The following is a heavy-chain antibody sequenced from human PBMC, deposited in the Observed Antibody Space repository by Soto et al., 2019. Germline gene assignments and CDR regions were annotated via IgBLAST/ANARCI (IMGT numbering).Heavy chain of an antibody. CDR3: AKYCSSDVCFDY. J-gene: IGHJ4*02. D-gene: IGHD2-8*01. CDR2: ISGSGDTK. V-gene: IGHV3-48*02. CDR1: GFTCSSCS. Sequence: PRWSLRLSCASSGFTCSSCSMNWVRQAPGKGLEWVSFISGSGDTKYYADSVKGRFTISRDNAKNSLYLQMSSLRDEDTAVYYCAKYCSSDVCFDYWGQGTLVTVSS.